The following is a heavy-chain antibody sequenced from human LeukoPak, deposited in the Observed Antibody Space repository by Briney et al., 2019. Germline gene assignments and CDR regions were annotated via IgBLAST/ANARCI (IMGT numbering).Heavy chain of an antibody. Sequence: ASVKVSCKASGGTFSSYAISWVRQAPGQGLEWMGRIIPILGIANYAQKFQGRVTITADKSTSTAYMELSSLRSEDTAVYYCAREHYYGSGSSFGHYYGMDVWGQGTTVTVSS. D-gene: IGHD3-10*01. CDR1: GGTFSSYA. CDR3: AREHYYGSGSSFGHYYGMDV. J-gene: IGHJ6*02. CDR2: IIPILGIA. V-gene: IGHV1-69*04.